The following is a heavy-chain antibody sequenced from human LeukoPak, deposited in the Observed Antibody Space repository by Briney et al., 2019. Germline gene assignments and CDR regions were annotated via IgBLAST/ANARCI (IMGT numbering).Heavy chain of an antibody. CDR2: ISGSGGST. J-gene: IGHJ4*02. V-gene: IGHV3-23*01. CDR3: AKDGYYYGSGEFDY. Sequence: GRSLRLSCAASGFTFSSYAMRWVRQAPGKGLEWVSAISGSGGSTYYADSVKGRFTISRDNSKNTLYLQMNSLRAEDTAVYYCAKDGYYYGSGEFDYWGQGTLVTVSS. CDR1: GFTFSSYA. D-gene: IGHD3-10*01.